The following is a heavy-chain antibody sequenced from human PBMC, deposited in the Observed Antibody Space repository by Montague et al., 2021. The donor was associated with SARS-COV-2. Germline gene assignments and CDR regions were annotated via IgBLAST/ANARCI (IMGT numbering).Heavy chain of an antibody. D-gene: IGHD3-16*01. CDR3: AREAKYYGFYHPFED. CDR2: IWTSGTT. Sequence: TLSLTCTVSDGSINTDTYFWSWIRQPAGKGLEWIGRIWTSGTTKYNPTLKSRVTMSMDTSKKQFSLNVTSVTAADTAVYYCAREAKYYGFYHPFEDWGQGALVTVSS. CDR1: DGSINTDTYF. V-gene: IGHV4-61*02. J-gene: IGHJ4*02.